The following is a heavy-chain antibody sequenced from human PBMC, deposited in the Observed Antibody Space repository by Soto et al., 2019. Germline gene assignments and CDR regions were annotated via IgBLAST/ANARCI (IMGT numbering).Heavy chain of an antibody. V-gene: IGHV4-39*07. Sequence: SETLSLTCTVSGGSISSSSYYWGWIRQPPGKGLEWIGYIYYSGSTYYNPSLKSRVTISVDTSKNQFSLQLNSVTPEDTAVYYCARVPTYQYYYYGMDVWGQGTTVTVSS. D-gene: IGHD2-2*01. CDR2: IYYSGST. J-gene: IGHJ6*02. CDR1: GGSISSSSYY. CDR3: ARVPTYQYYYYGMDV.